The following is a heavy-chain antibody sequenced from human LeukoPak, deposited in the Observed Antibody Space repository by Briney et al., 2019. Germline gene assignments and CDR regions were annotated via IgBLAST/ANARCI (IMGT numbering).Heavy chain of an antibody. J-gene: IGHJ1*01. Sequence: SETLSLTCTVSGGSVSSGSYYWSWIRQPPGKGLEWIGYIYYSGSTNYNPALKSRVTISVDTSKNQLSLKLSSVTAADTAVYYCARALTTHGAEYFQHWGQGTLVTVSS. CDR2: IYYSGST. CDR3: ARALTTHGAEYFQH. D-gene: IGHD4-11*01. CDR1: GGSVSSGSYY. V-gene: IGHV4-61*01.